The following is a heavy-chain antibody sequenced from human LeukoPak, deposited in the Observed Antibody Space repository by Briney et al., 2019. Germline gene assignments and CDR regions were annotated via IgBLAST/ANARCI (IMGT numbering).Heavy chain of an antibody. CDR2: INPNSGGT. V-gene: IGHV1-2*02. Sequence: ASVKVSCKASGYTFTDYYIHWVRQAPGQGLEWMGWINPNSGGTNYAQKFQGRVTMTRDTSISTAYMGLSRLISDDTAVYYCARGVGATPHDSWGQGTLVTVSS. J-gene: IGHJ4*02. D-gene: IGHD1-26*01. CDR3: ARGVGATPHDS. CDR1: GYTFTDYY.